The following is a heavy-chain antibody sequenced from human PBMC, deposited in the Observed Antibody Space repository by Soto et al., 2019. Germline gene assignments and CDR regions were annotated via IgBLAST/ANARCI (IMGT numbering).Heavy chain of an antibody. V-gene: IGHV1-18*01. Sequence: ASVKVSCKASGYTFTSYGISWVRQAPGQGLEWMGWISAYNGNTNYAQKLQGRVTMTTDTSTSTAYMELRSLRSDDTAVYYCARDTSGWTVVTPYDYWGQGTLVTVSS. CDR2: ISAYNGNT. D-gene: IGHD2-21*02. J-gene: IGHJ4*02. CDR3: ARDTSGWTVVTPYDY. CDR1: GYTFTSYG.